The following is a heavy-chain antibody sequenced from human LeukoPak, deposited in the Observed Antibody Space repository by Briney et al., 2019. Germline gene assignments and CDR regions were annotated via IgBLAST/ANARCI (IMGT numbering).Heavy chain of an antibody. D-gene: IGHD2-2*01. V-gene: IGHV1-24*01. CDR1: GYTLTELS. CDR3: ATGYATAAMFRLGY. Sequence: ASVKVSCKVSGYTLTELSMHWVRQAPGKGLEWMGGFDPEDGETIYAQKFQGRVTMTEDTSTDTAYMELSSLRSEDTAVYCCATGYATAAMFRLGYWGQGTLVTVSS. CDR2: FDPEDGET. J-gene: IGHJ4*02.